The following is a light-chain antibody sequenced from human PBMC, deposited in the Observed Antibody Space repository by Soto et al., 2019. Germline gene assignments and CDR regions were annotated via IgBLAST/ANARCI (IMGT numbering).Light chain of an antibody. J-gene: IGLJ2*01. Sequence: QSVLTQPPSVSGAPGQRVIISCTGSSSNLGAGYDAHWYQQIPGAAPKLLISGDTYRASGVPDRFSGSRSGSSASLAISGLQPEDEADYYCCSYAGSNTLIFGGGTKLTVL. CDR2: GDT. CDR3: CSYAGSNTLI. V-gene: IGLV1-40*01. CDR1: SSNLGAGYD.